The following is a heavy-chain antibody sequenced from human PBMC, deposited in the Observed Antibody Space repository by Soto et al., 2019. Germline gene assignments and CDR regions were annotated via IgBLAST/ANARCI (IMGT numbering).Heavy chain of an antibody. Sequence: QVQLVQSGAEVKKPGASVKVSCKVSGYSFITYGVSWVRQAPGQGLDWMGWISTYNGNTKYAERLQGRVTMTTDTTTRTAYMELRSLRSDDTAVYYCARGPTDYHDNSDNYFLDYWGQGTLVTVSS. V-gene: IGHV1-18*01. CDR2: ISTYNGNT. D-gene: IGHD3-22*01. J-gene: IGHJ4*02. CDR3: ARGPTDYHDNSDNYFLDY. CDR1: GYSFITYG.